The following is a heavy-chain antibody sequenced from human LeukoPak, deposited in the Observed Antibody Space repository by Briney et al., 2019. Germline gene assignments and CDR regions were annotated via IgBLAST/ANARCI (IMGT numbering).Heavy chain of an antibody. Sequence: SVKVSCKASGGIFSSYAISWVRQAPGQGLEWMGRIIPILGIANYAQKFQGRVTITADKSTSAAYMDLSSLRSEDTAVYYCARDLPPYYFDYWGQGTLVTVSS. V-gene: IGHV1-69*04. CDR3: ARDLPPYYFDY. CDR2: IIPILGIA. CDR1: GGIFSSYA. J-gene: IGHJ4*02.